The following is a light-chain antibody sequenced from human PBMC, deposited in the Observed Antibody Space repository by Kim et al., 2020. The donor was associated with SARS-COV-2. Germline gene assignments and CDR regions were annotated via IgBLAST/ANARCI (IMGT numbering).Light chain of an antibody. Sequence: AIQMTQSPSSLSASVGDRVTITCRASQGIRNDLGWYQQKPGKAPKLLIYAASSLQSGVPSRFSGSGSGTDFTLTISSLQPEDFATHYCPQDYNYPFTFGPGTKVDIK. CDR2: AAS. V-gene: IGKV1-6*01. CDR1: QGIRND. CDR3: PQDYNYPFT. J-gene: IGKJ3*01.